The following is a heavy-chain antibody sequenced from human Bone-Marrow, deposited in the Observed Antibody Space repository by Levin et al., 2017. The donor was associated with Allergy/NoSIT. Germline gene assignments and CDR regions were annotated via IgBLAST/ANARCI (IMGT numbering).Heavy chain of an antibody. J-gene: IGHJ3*02. V-gene: IGHV1-69*06. CDR1: GGTFSSYA. CDR3: ASSGYCSSTSCYMGAFDI. Sequence: KISCKASGGTFSSYAISWVRQAPGQGLEWMGGIIPIFGTANYAQKFQGRVTITADKSTSTAYMELSSLRSEDTAVYYCASSGYCSSTSCYMGAFDIWGQGTMVTVSS. D-gene: IGHD2-2*02. CDR2: IIPIFGTA.